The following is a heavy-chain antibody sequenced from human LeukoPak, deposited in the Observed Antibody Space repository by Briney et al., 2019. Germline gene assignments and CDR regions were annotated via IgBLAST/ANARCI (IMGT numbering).Heavy chain of an antibody. V-gene: IGHV3-7*01. CDR2: IKQDGSEK. CDR3: ARCGSYYTFDY. Sequence: RGSLRLSCAASGFTFSSYWMSWVRQAPGKGLEWVANIKQDGSEKYYVDSVKGRFTISRDNAKNSLYLQMNSLRAEDTAVYYCARCGSYYTFDYWGQGTLVTVSS. CDR1: GFTFSSYW. J-gene: IGHJ4*02. D-gene: IGHD3-10*01.